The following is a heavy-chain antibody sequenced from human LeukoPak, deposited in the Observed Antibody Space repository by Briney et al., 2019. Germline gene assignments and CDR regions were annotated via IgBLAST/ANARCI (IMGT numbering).Heavy chain of an antibody. V-gene: IGHV1-2*02. Sequence: GASVKVSCKGSGYTFTGYHMHWVRQAPGQGLERMGGINPNSGGTNYAQKFQGRVTMTRDMSISTAYMELSRLRSDDTAVYYCARGGSSSSYYYYYMDVWGKGTTVTVSS. J-gene: IGHJ6*03. CDR2: INPNSGGT. D-gene: IGHD6-6*01. CDR3: ARGGSSSSYYYYYMDV. CDR1: GYTFTGYH.